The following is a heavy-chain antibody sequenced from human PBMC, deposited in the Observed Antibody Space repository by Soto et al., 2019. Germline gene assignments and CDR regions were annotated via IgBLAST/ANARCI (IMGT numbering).Heavy chain of an antibody. CDR1: GFTFTNYF. CDR3: ARGDGRGSTGFYYYYGMDV. Sequence: ASVKVSCKASGFTFTNYFFHWVRQAPRQGLEWMGIISPYDGNKNYQQSLQGRITMTSDTSTSTVYMELRSLRSEDTAVYFCARGDGRGSTGFYYYYGMDVWGHGTMVTVSS. J-gene: IGHJ6*02. CDR2: ISPYDGNK. D-gene: IGHD1-26*01. V-gene: IGHV1-46*01.